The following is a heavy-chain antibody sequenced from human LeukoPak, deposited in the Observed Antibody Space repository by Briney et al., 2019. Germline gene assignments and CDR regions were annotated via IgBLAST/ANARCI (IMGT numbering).Heavy chain of an antibody. CDR2: ISGSGGST. D-gene: IGHD2-2*02. CDR3: AKVLLDCSSTSCYRGFDP. J-gene: IGHJ5*02. Sequence: PGGSLRLSCAASGFTFSSYAMSWVRQAPGKGLEWVSAISGSGGSTHYADSVKGRFTISRDNSKNTLYLQMNSLRAEDTAVYYCAKVLLDCSSTSCYRGFDPWGQGTLVTVSP. V-gene: IGHV3-23*01. CDR1: GFTFSSYA.